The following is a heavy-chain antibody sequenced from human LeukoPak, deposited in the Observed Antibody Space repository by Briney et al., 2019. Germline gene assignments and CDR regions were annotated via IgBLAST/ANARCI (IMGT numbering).Heavy chain of an antibody. J-gene: IGHJ4*02. CDR2: ITPMFGIA. Sequence: SVKVSCKASGGTFSRYAISWVRQAPGQGLEWMGGITPMFGIANYAQKFQGRVTITADESTSTAYMELSSLRSEDTAVYYCARDRPYTGGWRGFDYWGQGTLVTVSS. CDR3: ARDRPYTGGWRGFDY. CDR1: GGTFSRYA. D-gene: IGHD6-19*01. V-gene: IGHV1-69*01.